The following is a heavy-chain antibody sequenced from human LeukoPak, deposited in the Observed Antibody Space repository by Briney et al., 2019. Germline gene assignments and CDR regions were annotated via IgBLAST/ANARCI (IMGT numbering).Heavy chain of an antibody. Sequence: GGSLRLSCVASGFTFTSYAMHWVRQAPGKGLEWVAVISYDGKYSYYADSVKGRFTISRDTSTNTLFVQMNSLRVEDTAIYYCAKEGGRLVVADFFDYWGQGTLVSVSS. V-gene: IGHV3-30*04. CDR2: ISYDGKYS. CDR3: AKEGGRLVVADFFDY. J-gene: IGHJ4*02. D-gene: IGHD3-22*01. CDR1: GFTFTSYA.